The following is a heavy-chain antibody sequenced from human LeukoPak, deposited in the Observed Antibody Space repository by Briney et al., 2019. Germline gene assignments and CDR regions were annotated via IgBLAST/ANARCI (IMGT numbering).Heavy chain of an antibody. CDR2: ISSSSSYF. J-gene: IGHJ5*02. CDR3: ARDSRPPTTVTAS. CDR1: GFTCSSYS. D-gene: IGHD4-17*01. V-gene: IGHV3-21*01. Sequence: GGSLRLSCAASGFTCSSYSMNWVRQAPGKGLEWVSSISSSSSYFYYADSVKVRFTISRDNAKNSLYLQMNSLRAEDTAVYYCARDSRPPTTVTASWGQGTLVSVSS.